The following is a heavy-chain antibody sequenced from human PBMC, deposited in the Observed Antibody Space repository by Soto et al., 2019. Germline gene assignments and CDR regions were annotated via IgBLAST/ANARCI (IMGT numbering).Heavy chain of an antibody. Sequence: TSETLSLTCAVYGGSFSGYYWSWIRQSPGRGPEWIGSVFYTGFTSYNPSLESRVSVSVDTSKNQFSLKVSAVTAADTAVYYCASSQKGYNWNYFDHWGQGALVTVSS. CDR1: GGSFSGYY. J-gene: IGHJ4*02. CDR3: ASSQKGYNWNYFDH. CDR2: VFYTGFT. V-gene: IGHV4-34*12. D-gene: IGHD1-20*01.